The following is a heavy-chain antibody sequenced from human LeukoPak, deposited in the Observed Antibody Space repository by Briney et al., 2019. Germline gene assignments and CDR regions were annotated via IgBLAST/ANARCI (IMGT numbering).Heavy chain of an antibody. D-gene: IGHD3-9*01. CDR2: ISAYNGNR. J-gene: IGHJ6*03. Sequence: ASVKVSCKASGYAFTRFGISWVRQAPGQGLEWMGWISAYNGNRNYAQKLQGRVAMTTDTSTSTTYMELRSLRSDDTAVYYCARAADYDIWVDLIIPYYMDVWGKGTTVTVSS. CDR3: ARAADYDIWVDLIIPYYMDV. V-gene: IGHV1-18*01. CDR1: GYAFTRFG.